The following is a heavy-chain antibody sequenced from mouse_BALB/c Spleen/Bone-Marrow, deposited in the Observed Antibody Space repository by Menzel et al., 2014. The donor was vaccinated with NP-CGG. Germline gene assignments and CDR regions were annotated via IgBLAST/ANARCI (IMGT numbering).Heavy chain of an antibody. J-gene: IGHJ2*01. V-gene: IGHV1-80*01. D-gene: IGHD6-2*01. CDR3: ARGGVSVDY. Sequence: VQLQQSGAELVRPGSSVKISCKASGYAFSGYWMNWVKQRPGQGLEWIGQIYPGDGDTDYNGKFKGKATLTADKSSSTAYMQLSSLTSEDSAVYFCARGGVSVDYWGQGTTLTASS. CDR2: IYPGDGDT. CDR1: GYAFSGYW.